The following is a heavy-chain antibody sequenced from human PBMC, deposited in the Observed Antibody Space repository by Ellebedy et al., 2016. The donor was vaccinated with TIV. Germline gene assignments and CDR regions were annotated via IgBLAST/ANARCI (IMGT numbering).Heavy chain of an antibody. CDR2: IVVGSGNT. J-gene: IGHJ6*02. CDR1: GFTFTSSA. CDR3: AADGGDYPPTTGYYYGMDV. D-gene: IGHD4-17*01. Sequence: SVKVSXXASGFTFTSSAVQWVRQARGQRLEWIGWIVVGSGNTNYAQKFQERVTITRDMSTSTAYMELSSLRSEDTAVYYCAADGGDYPPTTGYYYGMDVWGQGTTVTVSS. V-gene: IGHV1-58*01.